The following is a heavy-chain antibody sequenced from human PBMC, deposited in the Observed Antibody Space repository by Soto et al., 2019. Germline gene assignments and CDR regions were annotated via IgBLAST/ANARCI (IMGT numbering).Heavy chain of an antibody. CDR2: VFYTGRA. J-gene: IGHJ6*02. D-gene: IGHD4-4*01. Sequence: PSATRSLTSPVSGWAISSYYWSWIRKHPGKGLEWIGYVFYTGRANYNASLKSRVSISLDTSNYQFSLKLSSVTAADTAVYYCARDGDGRMTTNPYYYNGMDVWGPGTTVTVSS. CDR3: ARDGDGRMTTNPYYYNGMDV. V-gene: IGHV4-59*01. CDR1: GWAISSYY.